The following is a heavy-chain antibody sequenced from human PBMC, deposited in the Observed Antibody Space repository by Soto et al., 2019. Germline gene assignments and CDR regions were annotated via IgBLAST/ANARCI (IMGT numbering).Heavy chain of an antibody. D-gene: IGHD1-7*01. CDR2: IIPIFGTA. J-gene: IGHJ5*02. CDR1: GGTFGIYA. V-gene: IGHV1-69*13. CDR3: ARDLVGLEITGTHYNWFDP. Sequence: SVKVSCKASGGTFGIYAIIWVRQAPGQGLEWMGGIIPIFGTANYAQKFQGRVTITADESTSTAYMELSSLRSEDTAVYYCARDLVGLEITGTHYNWFDPWGQGTLVTVSS.